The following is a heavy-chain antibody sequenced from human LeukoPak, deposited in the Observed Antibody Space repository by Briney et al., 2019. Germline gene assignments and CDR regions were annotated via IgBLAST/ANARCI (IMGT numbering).Heavy chain of an antibody. CDR1: GYTFTSYD. D-gene: IGHD6-19*01. J-gene: IGHJ4*02. CDR2: MNPNSGKT. Sequence: ASVKVSCKASGYTFTSYDINWVRQASGQGLEWMGWMNPNSGKTGYAQKFQGRVTITRNTSISKDYMEVSSLRSEDTAVYYCARGRAVAGRSPLDLGYWGQGTLVTVSS. CDR3: ARGRAVAGRSPLDLGY. V-gene: IGHV1-8*03.